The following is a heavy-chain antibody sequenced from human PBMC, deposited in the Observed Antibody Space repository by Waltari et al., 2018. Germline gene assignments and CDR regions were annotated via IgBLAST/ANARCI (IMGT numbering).Heavy chain of an antibody. Sequence: VESGGDLVQPGGSLRLSCTASGFTFSNYWMSWVRQAPGKGLEWMGNIKADGSEKYYVDSVKGRFTISRDNAENSLSLQMSTLRAEDTGRYYCARDGSGSGRGINCWGQGTLVTVSS. J-gene: IGHJ4*02. D-gene: IGHD3-10*01. CDR2: IKADGSEK. V-gene: IGHV3-7*01. CDR3: ARDGSGSGRGINC. CDR1: GFTFSNYW.